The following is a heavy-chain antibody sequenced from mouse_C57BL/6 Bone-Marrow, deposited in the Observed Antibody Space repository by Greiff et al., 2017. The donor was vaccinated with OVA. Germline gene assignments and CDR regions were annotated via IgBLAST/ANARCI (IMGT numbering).Heavy chain of an antibody. J-gene: IGHJ3*01. D-gene: IGHD2-2*01. CDR1: GFTFSDYG. Sequence: EVQRVESGGGLVQPGGSLKLSCAASGFTFSDYGMAWVRQAPRKGPEWVAFISNLAYSIYYADTVTGRFTISRENAKNTLYLEMSSLRSEDTAMYYCARSSMVTTEFAYWGQGTLVTVSA. CDR3: ARSSMVTTEFAY. V-gene: IGHV5-15*01. CDR2: ISNLAYSI.